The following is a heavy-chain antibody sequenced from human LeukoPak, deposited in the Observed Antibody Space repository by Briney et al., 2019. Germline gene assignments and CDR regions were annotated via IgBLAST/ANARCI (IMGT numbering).Heavy chain of an antibody. D-gene: IGHD6-13*01. CDR2: IRYDGSNK. CDR3: AKEGSSWYEGYFDY. CDR1: GFTFSSYG. Sequence: GGSPRLSCAASGFTFSSYGMHWVRQAPGKGLEWVAFIRYDGSNKYYADSVKGRFTISRDNSKNTLYLQMNSLRAEDTAVYYCAKEGSSWYEGYFDYWGQGTLVTVSS. J-gene: IGHJ4*02. V-gene: IGHV3-30*02.